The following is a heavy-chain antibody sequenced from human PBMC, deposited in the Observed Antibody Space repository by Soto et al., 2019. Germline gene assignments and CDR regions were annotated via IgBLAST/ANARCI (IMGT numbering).Heavy chain of an antibody. D-gene: IGHD3-22*01. CDR3: ARHAGGDSSGYLFDY. CDR1: GGSISSSSYY. V-gene: IGHV4-39*01. CDR2: IYYSGST. J-gene: IGHJ4*02. Sequence: QLQLQESGPGLVKPSETLSLTCTVSGGSISSSSYYWGWIRQPPGKGLEWIGSIYYSGSTYYNPSLQSRVTISVDTSKNQFSLKLSSVTAADTAVYYCARHAGGDSSGYLFDYWGQGTLVTVSS.